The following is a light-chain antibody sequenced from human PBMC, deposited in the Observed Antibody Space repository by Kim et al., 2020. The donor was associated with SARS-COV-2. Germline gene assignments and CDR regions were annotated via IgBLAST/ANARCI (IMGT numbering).Light chain of an antibody. CDR1: NLGNRY. V-gene: IGLV3-1*01. J-gene: IGLJ2*01. Sequence: VSPGQTATITCSGSNLGNRYVSWYRQRPGQSPVLVIYQDTKRPAGIPERFSGSNSGNTATLTVSGTQTMDEADYYCQAWDSGTAVFGGGTQLTVL. CDR3: QAWDSGTAV. CDR2: QDT.